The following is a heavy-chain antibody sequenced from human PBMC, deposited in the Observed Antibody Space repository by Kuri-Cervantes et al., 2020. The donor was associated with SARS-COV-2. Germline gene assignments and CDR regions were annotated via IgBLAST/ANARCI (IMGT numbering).Heavy chain of an antibody. V-gene: IGHV1-58*01. CDR1: GFTFTSSA. J-gene: IGHJ6*02. D-gene: IGHD4-23*01. CDR3: TADYGGNTYYYYYGMDV. Sequence: SVKVSCKASGFTFTSSAVQWVRQARGQRLEWIGWIVVGSGNTNYAQKFQERVTITRDMSTSTAYMELSSLRSEDTAVYYCTADYGGNTYYYYYGMDVWGQGTTVTGSS. CDR2: IVVGSGNT.